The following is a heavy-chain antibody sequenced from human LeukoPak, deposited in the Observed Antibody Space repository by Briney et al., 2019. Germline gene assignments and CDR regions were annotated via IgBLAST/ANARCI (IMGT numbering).Heavy chain of an antibody. Sequence: PGGSLRLSCAASGFTFSSYSTNWVRQAPGKGLEWVSSISSSSSYIYYADSVKGRFTISRDNAKNSLYLQMNSLRAEDTAVYYCARDSDGSGSYYAPFPDYWGQGALVTVSS. V-gene: IGHV3-21*01. CDR3: ARDSDGSGSYYAPFPDY. CDR1: GFTFSSYS. J-gene: IGHJ4*02. CDR2: ISSSSSYI. D-gene: IGHD3-10*01.